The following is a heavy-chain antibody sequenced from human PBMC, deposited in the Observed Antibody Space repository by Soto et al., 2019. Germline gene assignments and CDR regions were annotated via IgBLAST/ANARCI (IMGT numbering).Heavy chain of an antibody. V-gene: IGHV3-21*01. CDR1: GFTFSSYS. Sequence: GGSLRLSCAASGFTFSSYSMNWVRQAPGKGLEWVSSISSSSSYIYYADSVKGRFTISRDNAKNSLYLQMNSLRAEDTAVYYCASLGDIAAAVSLHPTPFDYWGQGTLVTVSS. CDR3: ASLGDIAAAVSLHPTPFDY. CDR2: ISSSSSYI. J-gene: IGHJ4*02. D-gene: IGHD6-13*01.